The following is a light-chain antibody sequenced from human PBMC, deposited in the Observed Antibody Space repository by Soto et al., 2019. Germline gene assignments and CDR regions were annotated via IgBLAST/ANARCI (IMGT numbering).Light chain of an antibody. J-gene: IGKJ4*01. Sequence: EIVMTQSPATLSVSPGERATLSCRASQSVSNVAWYQQKLGQAPRLLIYGASTRATGIPARFSGSGSGTDFTLTISSLQSEDFAAYHCQQYNNWPTFGRGTKVDIK. CDR3: QQYNNWPT. V-gene: IGKV3-15*01. CDR2: GAS. CDR1: QSVSN.